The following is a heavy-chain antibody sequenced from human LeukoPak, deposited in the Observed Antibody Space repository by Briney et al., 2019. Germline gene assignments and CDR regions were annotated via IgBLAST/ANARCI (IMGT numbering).Heavy chain of an antibody. CDR2: ISRSSNTI. CDR1: SVYCIPYS. J-gene: IGHJ4*02. Sequence: GGYPMNICATSSVYCIPYSWNGCVQELGRGVLWFSYISRSSNTIFYADSVKGRFTISRDNARSSLYLQMNSLRAEDTAVYYCARDFWSGYYDPFDYWGQGTLVTVSS. D-gene: IGHD3-3*01. V-gene: IGHV3-48*04. CDR3: ARDFWSGYYDPFDY.